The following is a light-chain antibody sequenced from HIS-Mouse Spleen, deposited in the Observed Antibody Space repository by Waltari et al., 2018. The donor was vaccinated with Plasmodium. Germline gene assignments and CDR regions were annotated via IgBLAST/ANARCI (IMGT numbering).Light chain of an antibody. CDR1: QDISNY. J-gene: IGKJ4*01. CDR3: QQYDNLPLT. Sequence: DIQMTQSPSSLSASVGDRVTITCQASQDISNYLKWYQQKPGKAPKLLIYDASNLETGVPSRFSGSGSGTDFTFTISSLQPEDIATYDCQQYDNLPLTFGGGTKVEIK. V-gene: IGKV1-33*01. CDR2: DAS.